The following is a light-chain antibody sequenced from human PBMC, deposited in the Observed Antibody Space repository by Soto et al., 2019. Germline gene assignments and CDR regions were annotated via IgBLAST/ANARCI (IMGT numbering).Light chain of an antibody. J-gene: IGKJ4*01. CDR3: QQRSNWPRLT. CDR2: KAS. V-gene: IGKV1-5*03. CDR1: QTISTW. Sequence: DIQMTQSASSLSASLGDRVTITCRASQTISTWLAWYQQKPGKAPELLVYKASTLKSGVPSRISGSGSGTEFTLTISSLEPEDFAVYYCQQRSNWPRLTFGGGTKVDIK.